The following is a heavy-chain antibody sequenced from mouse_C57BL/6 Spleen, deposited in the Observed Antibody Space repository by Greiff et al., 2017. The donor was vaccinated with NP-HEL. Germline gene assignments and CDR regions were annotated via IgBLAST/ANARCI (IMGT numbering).Heavy chain of an antibody. CDR3: ARGDFVVYAMDD. J-gene: IGHJ4*01. CDR2: IYPGDGDT. CDR1: GYAFSSYW. Sequence: QVQLQQSGAELVKPGASVKISCKASGYAFSSYWMNWVKQRPGKGLEWIGQIYPGDGDTNYNGKFKGKATLTADKSSSTAYMQLSSLTSEDSAVYFCARGDFVVYAMDDWGQGTSVTVSS. V-gene: IGHV1-80*01. D-gene: IGHD1-1*02.